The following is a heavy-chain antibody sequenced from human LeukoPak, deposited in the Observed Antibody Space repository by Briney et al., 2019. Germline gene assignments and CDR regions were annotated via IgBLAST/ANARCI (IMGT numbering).Heavy chain of an antibody. J-gene: IGHJ5*02. CDR3: AKGVPAAISNWFDP. CDR2: IRYDGSNK. V-gene: IGHV3-30*02. Sequence: PGGSLRLSCAASGFIFSSYGMHWVRQAPGKGLEWVAFIRYDGSNKYYADSVKGRFTISRDNSKNTLYLQMNSLRAEDTAVYYCAKGVPAAISNWFDPWGQGTLVTVSS. D-gene: IGHD2-2*01. CDR1: GFIFSSYG.